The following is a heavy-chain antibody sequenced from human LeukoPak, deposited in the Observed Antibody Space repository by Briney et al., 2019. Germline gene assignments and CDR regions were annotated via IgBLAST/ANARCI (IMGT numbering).Heavy chain of an antibody. V-gene: IGHV3-21*01. CDR2: ISSSSSYI. Sequence: GGSLRLSCAASGFTFSSYSMNWVRQAPGKGLEWVSSISSSSSYIYYADSVKGRFTISRDNAKNSLYLQMNSLRAEDTAVYYCARGGGSVGAKVGYYFDYWGQGTLVTVSS. D-gene: IGHD1-26*01. CDR1: GFTFSSYS. J-gene: IGHJ4*02. CDR3: ARGGGSVGAKVGYYFDY.